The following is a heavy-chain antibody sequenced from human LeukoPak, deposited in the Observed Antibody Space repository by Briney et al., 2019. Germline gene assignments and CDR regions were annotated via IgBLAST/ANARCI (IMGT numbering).Heavy chain of an antibody. CDR2: ISYDGSNK. CDR3: VRDAVTGRYFDWSFYY. J-gene: IGHJ4*02. CDR1: GFTFSSYA. Sequence: GGSLRLSCAASGFTFSSYAMNWVRQAPGKGLEWVAVISYDGSNKYYADSVKGRFTISRDNSKNTLYLQMNSLRAEDTAVYYCVRDAVTGRYFDWSFYYWGQGTLVTVSS. V-gene: IGHV3-30*01. D-gene: IGHD3-9*01.